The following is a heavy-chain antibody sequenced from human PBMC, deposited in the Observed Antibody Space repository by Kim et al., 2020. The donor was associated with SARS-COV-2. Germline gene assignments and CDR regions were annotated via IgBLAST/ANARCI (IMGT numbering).Heavy chain of an antibody. J-gene: IGHJ5*02. CDR1: GGTFSSYT. Sequence: SVKVSCKASGGTFSSYTISWVRQAPGQGLEWMGRIIPILGIANYAQKFQGRVTITADKSTSTAYMELSSLRSEDTAVYYCARDLGGDVAATFEGPPPPWFDPWGQGTLVTVSS. V-gene: IGHV1-69*04. CDR2: IIPILGIA. D-gene: IGHD2-15*01. CDR3: ARDLGGDVAATFEGPPPPWFDP.